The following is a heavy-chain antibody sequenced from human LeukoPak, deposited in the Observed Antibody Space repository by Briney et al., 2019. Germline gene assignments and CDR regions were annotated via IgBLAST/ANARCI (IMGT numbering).Heavy chain of an antibody. V-gene: IGHV3-33*01. CDR2: IWYDGSKK. D-gene: IGHD5-18*01. CDR1: GFTFSSHG. CDR3: ARDLLGYSYDAYYFDF. Sequence: PGGSLRLSCAASGFTFSSHGMHWVRQAPGQGLELVAVIWYDGSKKYHADSVKGRFTISRDDSKNTLYLQMNSLRAEDTAVYYCARDLLGYSYDAYYFDFWGQGTLVTVSS. J-gene: IGHJ4*02.